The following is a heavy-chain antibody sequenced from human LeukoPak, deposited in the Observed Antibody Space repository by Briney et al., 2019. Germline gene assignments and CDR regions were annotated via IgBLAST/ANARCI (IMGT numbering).Heavy chain of an antibody. J-gene: IGHJ4*02. CDR3: AKDEPGSYSPSDY. D-gene: IGHD3-10*01. V-gene: IGHV3-30*18. Sequence: SLRLSCAASGFTFSNYAMHWVRQAPGKGLDWVAFISYDGSDKYYADSVKGRFTISRDNSKNTLYLQMNSLRPEDTAVYYCAKDEPGSYSPSDYWGQGTLATVSS. CDR2: ISYDGSDK. CDR1: GFTFSNYA.